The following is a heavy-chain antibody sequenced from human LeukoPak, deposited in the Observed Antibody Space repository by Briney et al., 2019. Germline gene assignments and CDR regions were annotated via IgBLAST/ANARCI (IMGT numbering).Heavy chain of an antibody. CDR1: GYTFTSYG. CDR3: ARDSGDIVVVPAASLSSAFDI. Sequence: GASVKVSCKASGYTFTSYGISWVRQAPGQGLEWMGWISAYNGNTNYAQKLQGRVTMTTDTSTSTAYMELRSLRSDDTAVYYCARDSGDIVVVPAASLSSAFDIWGQGTMVTVSS. CDR2: ISAYNGNT. J-gene: IGHJ3*02. V-gene: IGHV1-18*01. D-gene: IGHD2-2*01.